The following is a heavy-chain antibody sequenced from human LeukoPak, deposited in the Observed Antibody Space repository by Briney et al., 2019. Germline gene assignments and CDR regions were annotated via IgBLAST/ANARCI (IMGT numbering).Heavy chain of an antibody. J-gene: IGHJ4*02. Sequence: GASVKVSCKVSGYTLTELSMHWVRQAPGKGLEWMGGFDPEDGETIYAQKFQGRVTMTEDTSTTTVHMELRGLRSEDTAVYYCARDQEGFDYWGQGTVVTVSS. CDR3: ARDQEGFDY. CDR2: FDPEDGET. V-gene: IGHV1-24*01. CDR1: GYTLTELS.